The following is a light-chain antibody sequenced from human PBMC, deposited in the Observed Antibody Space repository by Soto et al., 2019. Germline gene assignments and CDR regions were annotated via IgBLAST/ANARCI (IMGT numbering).Light chain of an antibody. J-gene: IGKJ4*01. V-gene: IGKV3-11*01. CDR2: DAS. CDR1: QSISSY. CDR3: QQRSNWPPIT. Sequence: EIVLTQSPATLSLSPGERATLSCRASQSISSYLAWYQQKPGQAPRLLIYDASNRATVIPARFSGSGSGTDFTLTISSLEPEAFAVYYCQQRSNWPPITFGGGTKVEIK.